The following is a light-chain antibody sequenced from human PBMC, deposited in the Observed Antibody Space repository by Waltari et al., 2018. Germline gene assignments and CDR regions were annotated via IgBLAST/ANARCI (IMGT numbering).Light chain of an antibody. CDR3: QQYYSTPPIT. CDR1: QGISNS. J-gene: IGKJ5*01. CDR2: AAS. V-gene: IGKV1-NL1*01. Sequence: DIQMTQSPSSLSASVGDRVTITCRASQGISNSLAWYQQKPGNAPKLLLYAASRLESGVPARFSGSGSGTDYTLTISSLQPEDFATYDCQQYYSTPPITFGQGTRLEIK.